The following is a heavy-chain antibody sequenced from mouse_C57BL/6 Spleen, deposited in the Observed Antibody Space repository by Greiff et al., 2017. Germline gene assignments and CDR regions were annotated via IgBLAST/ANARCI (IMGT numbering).Heavy chain of an antibody. CDR2: IHPNSGST. V-gene: IGHV1-64*01. CDR1: GYTFTSYW. J-gene: IGHJ1*03. Sequence: VQLQQPGAELVKPGASVKLSCKASGYTFTSYWMHWVKQRPGQGLEWIGMIHPNSGSTNYNEKFKSKATLTVDKSSSTAYMQLSSLTSEDSAVYYCARSGGTVVATEYFDVWGTGTTVTVSS. CDR3: ARSGGTVVATEYFDV. D-gene: IGHD1-1*01.